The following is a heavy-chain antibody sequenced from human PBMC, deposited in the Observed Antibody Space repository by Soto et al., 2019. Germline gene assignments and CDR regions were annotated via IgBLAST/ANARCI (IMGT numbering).Heavy chain of an antibody. J-gene: IGHJ4*02. V-gene: IGHV4-30-4*01. D-gene: IGHD3-10*01. CDR1: GGSISGYY. Sequence: SETLSLTCTVSGGSISGYYWSWIRQPPGKGLEWIGYIYYSGSTYYNPSLKSRVTISVDTSKNQFSLKLSSVTAADTAVYYCARTMVRGVISPPQYYFDYWGQGTLVTVSS. CDR2: IYYSGST. CDR3: ARTMVRGVISPPQYYFDY.